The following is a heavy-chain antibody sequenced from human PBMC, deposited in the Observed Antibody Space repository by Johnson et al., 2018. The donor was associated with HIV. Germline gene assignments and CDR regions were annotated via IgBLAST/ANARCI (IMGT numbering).Heavy chain of an antibody. CDR1: GFTFSSYA. CDR2: ISYDGSNK. CDR3: AREMGWEDAFDI. Sequence: QVQLVESGGGLVKPGGSLRLSCAASGFTFSSYAMHWVRQAPGKGLEWVAVISYDGSNKYYADSVKGRFTISRDNDKNSLYLQMNSLRAEDTAVYYCAREMGWEDAFDIWGQGTMVTVSS. D-gene: IGHD6-19*01. V-gene: IGHV3-30*04. J-gene: IGHJ3*02.